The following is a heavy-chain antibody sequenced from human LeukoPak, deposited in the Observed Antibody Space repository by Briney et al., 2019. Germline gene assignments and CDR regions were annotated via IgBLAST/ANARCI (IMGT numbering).Heavy chain of an antibody. J-gene: IGHJ3*02. D-gene: IGHD3-22*01. CDR1: GYTFTGYY. CDR2: INPNSGGT. V-gene: IGHV1-2*02. CDR3: ARDLTIVVEDAFDI. Sequence: ASVKVSCKASGYTFTGYYMHWVRQAPGQGLEWMGWINPNSGGTNYAQKFQGRVTMTRDTSISTAYMELSRLRSDDTAVYYCARDLTIVVEDAFDIWGQGTMVTVSS.